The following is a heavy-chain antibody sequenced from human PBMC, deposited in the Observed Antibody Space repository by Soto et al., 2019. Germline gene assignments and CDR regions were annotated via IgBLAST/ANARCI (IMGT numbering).Heavy chain of an antibody. J-gene: IGHJ3*02. CDR3: ARVGYCSSTSCYGSVAFDI. V-gene: IGHV1-2*04. D-gene: IGHD2-2*01. CDR1: GYTFTGYY. Sequence: ASVKVSCKASGYTFTGYYMHWVRQAPGQGLEWKGWINPNSGGTNYAQKFQGWVTMTRDTSISTAYMELSRLRSDDTAVYYCARVGYCSSTSCYGSVAFDIWGQGTMVTVSS. CDR2: INPNSGGT.